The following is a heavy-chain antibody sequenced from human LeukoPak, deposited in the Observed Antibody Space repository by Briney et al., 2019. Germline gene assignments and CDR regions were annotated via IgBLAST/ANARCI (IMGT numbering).Heavy chain of an antibody. D-gene: IGHD4-17*01. CDR3: ARGIYGDY. V-gene: IGHV1-18*01. J-gene: IGHJ4*02. CDR1: GYTFTTYG. Sequence: ASVKVSCKASGYTFTTYGITWVRQAPGQGLEWMGWISTYNGNTDYAQKVQGGVTMTTDTSTSTAYMELRSLRSDDTAVYYCARGIYGDYWGQGTLVTVSS. CDR2: ISTYNGNT.